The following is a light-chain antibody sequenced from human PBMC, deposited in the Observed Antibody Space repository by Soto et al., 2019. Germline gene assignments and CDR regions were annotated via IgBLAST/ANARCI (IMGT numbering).Light chain of an antibody. Sequence: DIHMTHSPSTLSASVVYRVRITCLSSQIISRWLAWYQQKPGKAPKLLIYAASSLQSGVPSRFSGSGSGTDFTLTISSLQPEDFSTYYCQQSYSTPPITFGQGTRLEI. J-gene: IGKJ5*01. CDR1: QIISRW. CDR2: AAS. CDR3: QQSYSTPPIT. V-gene: IGKV1-39*01.